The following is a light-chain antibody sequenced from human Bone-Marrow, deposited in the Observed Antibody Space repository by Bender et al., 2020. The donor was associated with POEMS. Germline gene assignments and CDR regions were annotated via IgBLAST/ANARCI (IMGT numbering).Light chain of an antibody. CDR3: QVWDSRSDHWV. Sequence: SYVLTQPPSVSVAPGQTARITCWGSDIGSKNVPWYQQKPGPAPVVVVDGNSDRPSGSPERFSGFNSGNTATLTITRVEAGDEAHYYCQVWDSRSDHWVFGGGTKLTVL. J-gene: IGLJ3*02. V-gene: IGLV3-21*02. CDR1: DIGSKN. CDR2: GNS.